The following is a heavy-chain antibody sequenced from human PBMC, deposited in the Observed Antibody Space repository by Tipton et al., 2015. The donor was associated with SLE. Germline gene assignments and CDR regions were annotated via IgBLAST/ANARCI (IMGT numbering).Heavy chain of an antibody. CDR3: ARSYSDSWGYFDY. Sequence: TLSLTCAVSCGSISSYYWSWIRQPPGKELEWIGYIYYSGSTNYNPSLKSRVTISIDTSKNQFSLRLSSVTAADTAVYYCARSYSDSWGYFDYWGQGNLVTVSS. D-gene: IGHD1-26*01. CDR1: CGSISSYY. J-gene: IGHJ4*02. CDR2: IYYSGST. V-gene: IGHV4-59*08.